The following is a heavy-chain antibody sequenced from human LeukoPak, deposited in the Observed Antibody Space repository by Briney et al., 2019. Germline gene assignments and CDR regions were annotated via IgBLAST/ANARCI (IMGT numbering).Heavy chain of an antibody. CDR2: IYTSGST. CDR1: GGSISSGSYY. D-gene: IGHD6-13*01. Sequence: PSQTLSLTCTVSGGSISSGSYYWSWIRQPAGKGLEWIGRIYTSGSTNYNPSLKSRVTISVDTSKNQFSLKLSSVTAADTAVYYCARAGQLVRANNWFDPWGQGTLATVSS. CDR3: ARAGQLVRANNWFDP. J-gene: IGHJ5*02. V-gene: IGHV4-61*02.